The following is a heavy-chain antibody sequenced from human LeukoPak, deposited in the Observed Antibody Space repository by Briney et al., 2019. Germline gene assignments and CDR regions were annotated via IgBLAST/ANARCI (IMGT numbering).Heavy chain of an antibody. D-gene: IGHD2-8*01. J-gene: IGHJ6*03. Sequence: GGSLRLSCAASGFTFSSYSMNWVRQAPGKGLEWVSYISSSSSTIHYADSVKGRFRISRDNSNNILYLQMNSLRTEDTAVYYCAKDRCSNGIGCYYYYMEVWGKGTTVTISS. CDR3: AKDRCSNGIGCYYYYMEV. V-gene: IGHV3-48*01. CDR2: ISSSSSTI. CDR1: GFTFSSYS.